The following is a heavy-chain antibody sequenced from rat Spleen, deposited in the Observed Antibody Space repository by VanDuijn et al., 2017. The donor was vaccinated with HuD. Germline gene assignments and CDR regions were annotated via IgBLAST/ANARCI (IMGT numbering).Heavy chain of an antibody. CDR1: GFTFSNYD. D-gene: IGHD1-12*03. CDR3: TTGYYDGYYLVFDY. V-gene: IGHV5-20*01. J-gene: IGHJ2*01. Sequence: EVQLVASGGGLVQPGGSLKLSCAASGFTFSNYDMAWVRQAPTKGLEWVASIRPSGGSTSYRDSVKGRFTISRDNAKSSLYLQMDSLRSEDTATYYCTTGYYDGYYLVFDYWGQGVMVTVSS. CDR2: IRPSGGST.